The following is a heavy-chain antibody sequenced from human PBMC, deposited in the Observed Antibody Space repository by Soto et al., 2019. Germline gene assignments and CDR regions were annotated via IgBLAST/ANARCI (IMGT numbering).Heavy chain of an antibody. CDR3: AREYCSSTSCFGPDY. Sequence: ASVKVSCKASGHTLASFGVSWVRQAPGQGLEWLGWISANSENTNYAQRFQDRLTMTADTSTTTAYMELRSLTSDDTAVYYCAREYCSSTSCFGPDYWGQGTLVTVSS. V-gene: IGHV1-18*01. J-gene: IGHJ4*02. D-gene: IGHD2-2*01. CDR1: GHTLASFG. CDR2: ISANSENT.